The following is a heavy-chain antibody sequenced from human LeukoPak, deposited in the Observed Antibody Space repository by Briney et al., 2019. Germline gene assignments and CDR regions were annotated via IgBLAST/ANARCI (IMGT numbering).Heavy chain of an antibody. V-gene: IGHV3-23*01. CDR2: ISGSGGST. CDR3: ARGDRRRQLWFDRGIDY. J-gene: IGHJ4*02. D-gene: IGHD5-18*01. Sequence: PGGSLRLSCAASGFTFSSYAMSWVRQAPGKGLEWVSAISGSGGSTYYADSVKGRFTISRDNSKNTLYLQMNSLRAEDTAVYYCARGDRRRQLWFDRGIDYWGQGTLVTVSS. CDR1: GFTFSSYA.